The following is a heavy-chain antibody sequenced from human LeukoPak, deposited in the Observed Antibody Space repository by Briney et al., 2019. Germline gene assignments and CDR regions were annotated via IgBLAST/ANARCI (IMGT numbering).Heavy chain of an antibody. CDR1: GYTFSSYG. V-gene: IGHV1-24*01. J-gene: IGHJ5*02. CDR3: ATDPPTDLNWFDP. CDR2: FDPEDGET. Sequence: GASVKVSCKASGYTFSSYGISWVRQAPGKGLEWMGGFDPEDGETIYAQKFQGRVTMTEDTSTDTAYMELSSLRSEDTAVYYCATDPPTDLNWFDPWGQGTLVTVSS.